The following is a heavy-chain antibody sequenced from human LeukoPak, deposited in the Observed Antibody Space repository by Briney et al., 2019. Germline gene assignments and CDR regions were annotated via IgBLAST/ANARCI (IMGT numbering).Heavy chain of an antibody. CDR3: ATSHSGYDSYYYYGMDV. CDR2: IYSGGST. J-gene: IGHJ6*02. V-gene: IGHV3-66*01. D-gene: IGHD5-12*01. CDR1: GFTVSSNY. Sequence: GGSLRLSCAASGFTVSSNYMSWVRQAPGKGLEWVSVIYSGGSTYYADSVKGRFTISRDNSKNTLYLQMNSLRAEDTAVYYCATSHSGYDSYYYYGMDVWGQGTTVTVSS.